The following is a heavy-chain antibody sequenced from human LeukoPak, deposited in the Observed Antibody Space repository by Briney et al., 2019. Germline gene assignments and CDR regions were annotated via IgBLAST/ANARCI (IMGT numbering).Heavy chain of an antibody. CDR2: ISDTGGTT. J-gene: IGHJ4*02. CDR1: GFTFSNLA. CDR3: AKDARRYSGWYFFDH. Sequence: GSLRLSCVASGFTFSNLAMGWVRQAPGKGLEWVSVISDTGGTTYYADSVKGRFTISRDNSRNTLYLQMNSLRVDDTAVYFCAKDARRYSGWYFFDHWGQGTLVTVST. D-gene: IGHD6-19*01. V-gene: IGHV3-23*01.